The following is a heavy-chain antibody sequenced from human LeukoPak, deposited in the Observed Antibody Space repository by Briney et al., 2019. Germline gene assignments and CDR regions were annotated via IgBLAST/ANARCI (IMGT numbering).Heavy chain of an antibody. D-gene: IGHD6-19*01. CDR3: ARDLRYTSGWKWFDP. V-gene: IGHV4-31*03. CDR1: GGSISSDAYY. Sequence: PSETLSLTCTVSGGSISSDAYYWSWIRQSPGRGLEWIGYIYYSGSTYYNPSLKSRVTMSVDTSKNQFSLKLSSVTAADTAVYYCARDLRYTSGWKWFDPWGQGTLVTVSS. J-gene: IGHJ5*02. CDR2: IYYSGST.